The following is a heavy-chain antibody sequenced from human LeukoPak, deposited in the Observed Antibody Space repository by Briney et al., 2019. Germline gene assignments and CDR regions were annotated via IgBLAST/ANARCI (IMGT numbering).Heavy chain of an antibody. V-gene: IGHV3-9*01. CDR2: ISWNSGSM. J-gene: IGHJ3*02. CDR1: GFTFYDYA. Sequence: SLRLSCVASGFTFYDYAMHWVRQAPGKGLEWVSGISWNSGSMGYADSVKGRFTISRDSAKNSLYLQMNSLRAEDTALYYCAKEADSGAFDIWGQGTMVTVSS. CDR3: AKEADSGAFDI. D-gene: IGHD2-15*01.